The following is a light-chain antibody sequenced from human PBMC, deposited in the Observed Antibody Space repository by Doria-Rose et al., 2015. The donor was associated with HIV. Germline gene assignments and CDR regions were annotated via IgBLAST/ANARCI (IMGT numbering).Light chain of an antibody. J-gene: IGKJ1*01. Sequence: EIVLTQSPGTLSLSPGERATLSCRASQSFSSTYLAWYQQKPGQALSLLIYDVSTRATGIPDRFSASGSGTDFTLTINRLEPEDFALYYCHQYGTSWTFGQGTKVEI. V-gene: IGKV3-20*01. CDR3: HQYGTSWT. CDR2: DVS. CDR1: QSFSSTY.